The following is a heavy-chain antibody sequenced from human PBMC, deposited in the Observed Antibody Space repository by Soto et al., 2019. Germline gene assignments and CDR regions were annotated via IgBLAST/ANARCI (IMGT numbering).Heavy chain of an antibody. CDR2: IYSGGST. V-gene: IGHV3-53*01. CDR3: ARVEVVYARTQYYFDY. Sequence: GGSLRLSCAASGFTVSSNYMSWVRQAPGKGLEWVSVIYSGGSTYYADSVKGRFTISRDNSKNTLYLQMNSLRAEDTAVYYCARVEVVYARTQYYFDYWGQGTLVTVSS. CDR1: GFTVSSNY. D-gene: IGHD2-8*02. J-gene: IGHJ4*02.